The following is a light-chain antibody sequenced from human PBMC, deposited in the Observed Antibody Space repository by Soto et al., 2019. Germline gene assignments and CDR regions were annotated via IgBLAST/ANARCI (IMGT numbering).Light chain of an antibody. Sequence: LTQPASVSGSPGQSITISCTGTSSDVGSYNLVSWYQQHPGKAPKLMIYEGSKRPSGVSNRFSGPKSGNTASLTISGLQAEDEADYYCCSYAGSTYVFGTGTKVTVL. V-gene: IGLV2-23*01. CDR3: CSYAGSTYV. CDR1: SSDVGSYNL. CDR2: EGS. J-gene: IGLJ1*01.